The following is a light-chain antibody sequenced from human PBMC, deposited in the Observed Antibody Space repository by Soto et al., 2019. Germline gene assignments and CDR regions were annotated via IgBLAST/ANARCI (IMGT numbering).Light chain of an antibody. CDR2: DAS. CDR1: QSIKSW. Sequence: DIQMTQSPSTLSASVGDSVTITCRASQSIKSWLAWYQQKPGTAPKLLIYDASTLESGVPSRFSGSGSGTEFTLTISSLQPDDFATYYCQHYNSYSEAFGQGTKVDIK. V-gene: IGKV1-5*01. J-gene: IGKJ1*01. CDR3: QHYNSYSEA.